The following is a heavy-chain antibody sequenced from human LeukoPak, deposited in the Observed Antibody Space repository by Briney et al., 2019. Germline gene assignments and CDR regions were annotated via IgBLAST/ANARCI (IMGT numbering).Heavy chain of an antibody. CDR3: ARDFYYGSGDPYYYYGMDV. CDR2: IASDRNST. Sequence: GGSLRLSCAASGFTFSSYWMNWVRQAPGKGLVWVSRIASDRNSTTYADSVKGRFSISRDNAKNTLYLQMNSLRAEDTAVYYCARDFYYGSGDPYYYYGMDVWGQGTTVTVSS. D-gene: IGHD3-10*01. V-gene: IGHV3-74*01. J-gene: IGHJ6*02. CDR1: GFTFSSYW.